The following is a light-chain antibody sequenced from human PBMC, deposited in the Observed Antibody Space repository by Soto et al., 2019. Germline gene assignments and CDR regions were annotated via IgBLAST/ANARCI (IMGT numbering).Light chain of an antibody. J-gene: IGKJ1*01. V-gene: IGKV3-20*01. CDR3: QQYDSSPRP. CDR2: GAS. Sequence: EIVLTQYPRTLSLSHGERATLSCRASQSLRSTSLAWYQQKPGQAPRLLISGASTRAADIPDRFSGSGSGTDFTLTIGRLEPEDLAVYYCQQYDSSPRPFAQGTKVDI. CDR1: QSLRSTS.